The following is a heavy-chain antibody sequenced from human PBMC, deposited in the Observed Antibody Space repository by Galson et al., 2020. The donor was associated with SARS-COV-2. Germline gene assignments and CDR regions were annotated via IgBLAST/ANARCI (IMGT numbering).Heavy chain of an antibody. CDR2: IDISGST. Sequence: SETLSLTCTVSGGSINSGGYYWSWIRQPAGKGLEWIGRIDISGSTDQNPSLKSRITMSVDRSKNQISLKLSSVTAADTAMYYCTRSGSGSYHEYFQHWGQGTLVTVSS. J-gene: IGHJ1*01. V-gene: IGHV4-61*02. D-gene: IGHD3-10*01. CDR3: TRSGSGSYHEYFQH. CDR1: GGSINSGGYY.